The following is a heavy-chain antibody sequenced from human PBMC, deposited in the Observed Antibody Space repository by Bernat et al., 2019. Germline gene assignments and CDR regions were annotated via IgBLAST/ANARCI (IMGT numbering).Heavy chain of an antibody. CDR1: GYSFTSYW. V-gene: IGHV5-51*01. CDR2: IYPGDSDT. J-gene: IGHJ3*02. CDR3: ARGNGAGTTRFDAFEI. D-gene: IGHD1-7*01. Sequence: EVQLVQSGAEVKKPGESLKISCKGSGYSFTSYWIGWVRQMPGKGLEWMGIIYPGDSDTRYSPSFQGQVSISANKSIGTAYLQWSSLKASDTAMYYCARGNGAGTTRFDAFEIWGQGTMVTVSS.